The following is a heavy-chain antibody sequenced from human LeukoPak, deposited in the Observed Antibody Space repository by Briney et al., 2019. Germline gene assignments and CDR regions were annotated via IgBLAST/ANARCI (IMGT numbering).Heavy chain of an antibody. Sequence: PSETLSLTCTVSGGSISSGSYYWSWIRQPAGKGLEWIGRIYTSGSTNYNPSLKSRVTISVDTSKNQFSLKLSSVTAADTAVYYCARFGYSSGWYPGDAFDIWGQGTMVTVSS. CDR1: GGSISSGSYY. CDR3: ARFGYSSGWYPGDAFDI. J-gene: IGHJ3*02. D-gene: IGHD6-19*01. V-gene: IGHV4-61*02. CDR2: IYTSGST.